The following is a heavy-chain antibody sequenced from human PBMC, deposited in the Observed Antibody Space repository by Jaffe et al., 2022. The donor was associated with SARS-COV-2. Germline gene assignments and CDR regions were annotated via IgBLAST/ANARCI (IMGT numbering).Heavy chain of an antibody. D-gene: IGHD3-22*01. Sequence: QVQLLQSGAEVKNPGASVKVSCKASGYTFTSYGISWVRQAPGQGLEWMGWISGYNGNTNYAQKVQGRVTMTTDTSTTTAYMELRSLRSDDTAVYFCARDRAYDSSGYYRPWDFWGQGTLVTVSS. CDR2: ISGYNGNT. J-gene: IGHJ4*02. CDR1: GYTFTSYG. V-gene: IGHV1-18*01. CDR3: ARDRAYDSSGYYRPWDF.